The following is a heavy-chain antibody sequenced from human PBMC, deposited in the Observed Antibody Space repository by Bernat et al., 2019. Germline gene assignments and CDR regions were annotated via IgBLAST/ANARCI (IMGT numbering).Heavy chain of an antibody. V-gene: IGHV3-30-3*01. CDR2: ISYDGSNK. Sequence: QVQLVESGGGVVQPGRSLRLSCAASGFTFSSYAMHWVRQAPGKGLEWVAVISYDGSNKYYADSVKGRFTISRDNSKNTLYLQMNSLRAEDTAVYYCAGASITGTTSGGYYYYMDGWGKGTTVTVSS. CDR1: GFTFSSYA. CDR3: AGASITGTTSGGYYYYMDG. J-gene: IGHJ6*03. D-gene: IGHD1-20*01.